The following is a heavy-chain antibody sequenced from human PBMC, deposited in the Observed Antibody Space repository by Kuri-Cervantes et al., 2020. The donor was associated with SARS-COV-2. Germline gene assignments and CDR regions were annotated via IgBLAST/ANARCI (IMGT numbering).Heavy chain of an antibody. J-gene: IGHJ4*02. D-gene: IGHD6-6*01. CDR1: GYTFTGYY. Sequence: ASVKVSCKASGYTFTGYYMHWVRQAPGQGLEWMGWTNPNSGGTNYAQKFQGRVTMTRDTSISTAYMELSRLRSDDTAVYYCARDLGSSSQDDYWGQGTLVTVSS. CDR2: TNPNSGGT. V-gene: IGHV1-2*02. CDR3: ARDLGSSSQDDY.